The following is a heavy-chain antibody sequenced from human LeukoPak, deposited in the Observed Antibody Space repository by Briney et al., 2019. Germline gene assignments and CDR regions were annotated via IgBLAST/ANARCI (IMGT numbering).Heavy chain of an antibody. J-gene: IGHJ4*02. Sequence: GGSLRLSCAASGFTFSSYAMHWVRQAPGKGLEWVAVISYDGSNKYYADSVKGRFTISRDNSKNTLYLQMNSLGAEDTAVYYCARGQDQMAFDYWGQGTLVTVSS. CDR3: ARGQDQMAFDY. V-gene: IGHV3-30-3*01. CDR2: ISYDGSNK. CDR1: GFTFSSYA. D-gene: IGHD5-24*01.